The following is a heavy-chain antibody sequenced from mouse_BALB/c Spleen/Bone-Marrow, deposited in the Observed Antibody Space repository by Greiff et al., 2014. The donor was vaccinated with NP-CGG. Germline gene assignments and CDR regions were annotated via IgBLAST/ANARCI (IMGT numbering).Heavy chain of an antibody. CDR1: GYTFTSYW. CDR3: GSACGSYDAMDY. V-gene: IGHV1-87*01. D-gene: IGHD1-1*02. J-gene: IGHJ4*01. CDR2: IYPGDGDT. Sequence: VQLQQSGAELARPGASVKLSCKASGYTFTSYWMQWVKQRPGQGLEWIGAIYPGDGDTRYTQKFRGKATLTADKSSNTAYMQLSSLTSEVSAVYCCGSACGSYDAMDYWGQGTSVTVSS.